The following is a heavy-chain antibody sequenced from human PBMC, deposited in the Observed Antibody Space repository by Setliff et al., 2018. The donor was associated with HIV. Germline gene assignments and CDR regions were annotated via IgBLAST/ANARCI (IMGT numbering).Heavy chain of an antibody. D-gene: IGHD2-15*01. CDR3: ASDRGYCSGGSGLSAEYFQH. Sequence: GGSLRLSCAASGFTFSSYSMSWVRQAPGKGLEWVSSISSSSSYIYYADSVKGRFTISRDNAKNSLYLQMNSLRAEDTAVYYCASDRGYCSGGSGLSAEYFQHWGQGTLVSVSS. CDR2: ISSSSSYI. V-gene: IGHV3-21*01. CDR1: GFTFSSYS. J-gene: IGHJ1*01.